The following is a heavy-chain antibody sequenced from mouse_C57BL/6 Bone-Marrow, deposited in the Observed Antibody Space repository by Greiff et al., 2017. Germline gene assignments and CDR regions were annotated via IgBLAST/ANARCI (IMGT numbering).Heavy chain of an antibody. Sequence: QVQLQQPGAELVKPGASVKLSCKASGYTFTSYWMHWVKQRPGQGREWIGMIHPNSGSTNYNEKFKSKATLTVDKSSSTAYMQLSSLTSEDSAVYYCAREGGRLLLLMDYWGQGTSVTVSS. CDR2: IHPNSGST. D-gene: IGHD2-3*01. CDR1: GYTFTSYW. CDR3: AREGGRLLLLMDY. J-gene: IGHJ4*01. V-gene: IGHV1-64*01.